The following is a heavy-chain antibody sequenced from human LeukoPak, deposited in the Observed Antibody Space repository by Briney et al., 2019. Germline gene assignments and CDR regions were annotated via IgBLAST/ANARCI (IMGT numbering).Heavy chain of an antibody. V-gene: IGHV1-18*04. CDR2: SSGYNDNT. D-gene: IGHD1-26*01. CDR3: ARPIVGITHREVGHDS. CDR1: GYTFINNG. Sequence: ASVKVSCKASGYTFINNGINWVRQAPGQGLEWMGWSSGYNDNTNYAQKFRGRVTMTTDTSTSTAYMELRSLTSDDTAVYYCARPIVGITHREVGHDSWGQGTLVIVSS. J-gene: IGHJ4*02.